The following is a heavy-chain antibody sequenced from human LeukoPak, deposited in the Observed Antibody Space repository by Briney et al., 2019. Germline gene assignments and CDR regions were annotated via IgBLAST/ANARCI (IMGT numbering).Heavy chain of an antibody. D-gene: IGHD1-26*01. J-gene: IGHJ4*02. CDR3: ASGVGDTHQYDY. V-gene: IGHV1-69*05. CDR1: GGTFSSYA. Sequence: GASVKFSCNASGGTFSSYAISWVRQAPGQGREWIGGIIPIFGTANYAQKFQCRVTITTDESTSTAYMELSRLRSEGNAVYYSASGVGDTHQYDYWGQGTLVTVSS. CDR2: IIPIFGTA.